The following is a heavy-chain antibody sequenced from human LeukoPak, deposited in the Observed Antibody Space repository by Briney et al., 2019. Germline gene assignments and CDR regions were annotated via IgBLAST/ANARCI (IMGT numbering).Heavy chain of an antibody. D-gene: IGHD3-10*01. Sequence: GGSLRLSCAASGFTVSSNYMSWVRQAPGKGLEWVSVIYSGGSTYYADSVKGRFTISRDNSKNTLYLPMNSLRAEDTDVYYCRVDYYGSGLYGMDVWGQGTTVTVSS. CDR1: GFTVSSNY. CDR2: IYSGGST. J-gene: IGHJ6*02. CDR3: RVDYYGSGLYGMDV. V-gene: IGHV3-66*01.